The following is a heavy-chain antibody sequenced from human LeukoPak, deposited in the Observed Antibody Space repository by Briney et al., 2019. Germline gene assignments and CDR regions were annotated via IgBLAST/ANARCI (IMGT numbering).Heavy chain of an antibody. D-gene: IGHD4-23*01. Sequence: PGGSLRLSCAASGFTFGSYAMSWVRQAPGKGLEWVSAMSGSGGSTYYADSVKGRFTISRDNSKNTLYLQMTSLRAEDTAVYYCARDVHGGAFDYWGQGTLVTVSS. CDR2: MSGSGGST. V-gene: IGHV3-23*01. CDR3: ARDVHGGAFDY. J-gene: IGHJ4*02. CDR1: GFTFGSYA.